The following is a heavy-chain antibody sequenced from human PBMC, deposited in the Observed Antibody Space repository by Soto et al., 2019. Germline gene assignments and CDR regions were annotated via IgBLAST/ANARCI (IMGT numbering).Heavy chain of an antibody. D-gene: IGHD2-2*01. CDR3: ARGSQRVVVPAAVDY. CDR2: ISAYNGNT. V-gene: IGHV1-18*01. J-gene: IGHJ4*02. Sequence: ASVKVSCKASGYTFTSYGISWVRHAPGRGLEWMGWISAYNGNTNYAQKLQGRVTMTTDTSTSTAYMELRSLRSDDTAVYYCARGSQRVVVPAAVDYWGQGTLVTVSS. CDR1: GYTFTSYG.